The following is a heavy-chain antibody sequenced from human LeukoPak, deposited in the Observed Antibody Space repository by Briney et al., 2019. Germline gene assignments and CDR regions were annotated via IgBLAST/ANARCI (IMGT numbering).Heavy chain of an antibody. D-gene: IGHD6-6*01. CDR3: TRDHEVSSSSFDY. V-gene: IGHV4-39*07. Sequence: IPSETLSLTCTVSRGSVNSNSYYWGWIRQPPGKGLEWIGTIYYSGNTYYNPSLGSRVTISVYTSTHQFSLKLTSVTAAGTAAYYCTRDHEVSSSSFDYWGQGTLVTVSS. J-gene: IGHJ4*02. CDR1: RGSVNSNSYY. CDR2: IYYSGNT.